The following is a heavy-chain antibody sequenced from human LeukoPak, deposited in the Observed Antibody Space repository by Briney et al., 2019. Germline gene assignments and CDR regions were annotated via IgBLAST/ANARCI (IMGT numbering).Heavy chain of an antibody. Sequence: PGGSLRLSCAASEFSVGSNYMTWVRQAPGKGLEWVSLIYSGGSTYYADSVKGRFTISRDNSKNTLYLQMNSLRAEDTAVYYCAKDQRSIAVAGYFDYWGQGTLVTVSS. CDR1: EFSVGSNY. CDR2: IYSGGST. CDR3: AKDQRSIAVAGYFDY. D-gene: IGHD6-19*01. J-gene: IGHJ4*02. V-gene: IGHV3-66*01.